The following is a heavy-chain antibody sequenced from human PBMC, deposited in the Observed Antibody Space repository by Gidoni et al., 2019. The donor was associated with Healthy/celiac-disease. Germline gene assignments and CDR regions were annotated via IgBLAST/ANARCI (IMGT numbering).Heavy chain of an antibody. Sequence: QVQLVESGGAVVQPGRSLGLSCAPSGFTFSSYGMHWVRQAPGKGLEWVAVIWYDGSNKYYADSVKGRFTISRDNSKNTLYLQMNSLRAEDTAVYYCARAYLREWLVRGWDAFDIWGQGTMVTVSS. CDR3: ARAYLREWLVRGWDAFDI. D-gene: IGHD6-19*01. CDR1: GFTFSSYG. J-gene: IGHJ3*02. CDR2: IWYDGSNK. V-gene: IGHV3-33*01.